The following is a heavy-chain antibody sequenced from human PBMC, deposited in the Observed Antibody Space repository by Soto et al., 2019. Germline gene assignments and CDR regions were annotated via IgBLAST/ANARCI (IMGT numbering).Heavy chain of an antibody. CDR2: IIPIFGTA. D-gene: IGHD5-18*01. CDR3: ARISSYGTPVDS. Sequence: SVKVSCKASGGTFSSYAISWVRQAPGQGLEWMGGIIPIFGTANYAQKFQGRVTITADKSTSTAYMELSSLRSEDTAVYYCARISSYGTPVDSWGQGTLVTVSS. CDR1: GGTFSSYA. J-gene: IGHJ4*02. V-gene: IGHV1-69*06.